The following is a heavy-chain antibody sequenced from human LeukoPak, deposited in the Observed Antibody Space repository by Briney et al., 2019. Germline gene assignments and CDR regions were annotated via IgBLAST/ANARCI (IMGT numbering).Heavy chain of an antibody. V-gene: IGHV4-31*03. CDR2: IYYSGST. D-gene: IGHD5-18*01. CDR3: ARDGRRVASGTAMDY. Sequence: SETLSLTCTVSGDSISSGGYYWSWIRQHPGKGLEWIGYIYYSGSTYYNPSLVSRLTISVDTSKNQFSLKLSSVTAADTAVYYCARDGRRVASGTAMDYWGQGTLVTVSS. J-gene: IGHJ4*02. CDR1: GDSISSGGYY.